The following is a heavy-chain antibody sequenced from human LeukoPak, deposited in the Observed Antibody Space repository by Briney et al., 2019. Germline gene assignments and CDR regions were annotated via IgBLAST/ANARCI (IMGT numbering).Heavy chain of an antibody. Sequence: PGGSLRLSCAASGFTFSSYSMNWVRQAPGKGLQWVSDISSSGTTIYHADSVKGRFTISRDNAKNSLYLQMNSLRAEDTAVYYCARKYCSTTSCLFGNWGQGTLVTVSS. J-gene: IGHJ4*02. V-gene: IGHV3-48*04. D-gene: IGHD2-2*01. CDR1: GFTFSSYS. CDR3: ARKYCSTTSCLFGN. CDR2: ISSSGTTI.